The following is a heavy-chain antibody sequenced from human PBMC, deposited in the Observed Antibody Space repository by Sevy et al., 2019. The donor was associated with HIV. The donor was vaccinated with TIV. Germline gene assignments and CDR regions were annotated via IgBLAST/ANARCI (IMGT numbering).Heavy chain of an antibody. CDR2: LNPNSGDT. V-gene: IGHV1-2*02. J-gene: IGHJ4*02. CDR1: GYTFTGYY. CDR3: ARGLGRTVTTPVDY. D-gene: IGHD4-17*01. Sequence: ASVKVSCKASGYTFTGYYIHWARQAPGQGPEWMGWLNPNSGDTNGAQKFQGRVTMTRDTSISTAYMELRTLRSDDTAVYYCARGLGRTVTTPVDYWGQGTLVTVSS.